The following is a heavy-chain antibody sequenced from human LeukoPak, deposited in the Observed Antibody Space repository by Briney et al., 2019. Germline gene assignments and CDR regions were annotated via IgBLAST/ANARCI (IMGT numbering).Heavy chain of an antibody. CDR1: GFTFSSYG. V-gene: IGHV3-33*06. D-gene: IGHD4-23*01. J-gene: IGHJ4*02. Sequence: GGSLRLSCAASGFTFSSYGMHWVRQAPGKGLEWVAVIWYDGSNKYYADSVKGRLTISRDNSKNTLYLQMNSLRADDTAVYYCAKERTGGLPFDYWGQGTLVTVSS. CDR2: IWYDGSNK. CDR3: AKERTGGLPFDY.